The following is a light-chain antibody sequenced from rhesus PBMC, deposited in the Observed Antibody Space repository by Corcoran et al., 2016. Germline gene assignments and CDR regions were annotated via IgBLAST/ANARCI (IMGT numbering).Light chain of an antibody. CDR2: GAS. J-gene: IGKJ1*01. V-gene: IGKV3-31*02. CDR1: QSVSSK. CDR3: QETSNLWT. Sequence: EIVMTQSPATLSLSPGETATISCGTSQSVSSKLAWYQPKPGQAPRLLIYGASSRATGIPDRFSGSGSGTDFTLTISSLEPEDFAVYYCQETSNLWTFGQVTKVEIK.